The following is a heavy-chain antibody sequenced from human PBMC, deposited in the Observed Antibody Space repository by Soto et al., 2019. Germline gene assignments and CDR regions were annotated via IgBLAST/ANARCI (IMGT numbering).Heavy chain of an antibody. J-gene: IGHJ4*02. D-gene: IGHD5-12*01. V-gene: IGHV1-69*13. CDR1: GDTFSGYA. CDR2: IIPIFGTA. Sequence: SVKVSCKGSGDTFSGYAISWVRQAPGQGLEWMGGIIPIFGTANYAQKFQGRVTITADESTSTAYMELSSLRSEDTAVYYCASGIVAPRWGQGTLVTVSS. CDR3: ASGIVAPR.